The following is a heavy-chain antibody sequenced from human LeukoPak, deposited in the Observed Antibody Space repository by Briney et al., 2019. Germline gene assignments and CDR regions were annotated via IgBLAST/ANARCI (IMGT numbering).Heavy chain of an antibody. CDR3: ARSDSSGYHSTFDY. CDR2: IKQDGSEK. V-gene: IGHV3-7*01. D-gene: IGHD3-22*01. J-gene: IGHJ4*02. CDR1: GFTFSSYW. Sequence: PGGSLRLSCAASGFTFSSYWMRWVRQAPGKGLEWVANIKQDGSEKYYVDSVKGRFTISRDNAKNSLYLQMNSLRAEDTAVYYCARSDSSGYHSTFDYWGQGTLVTVSS.